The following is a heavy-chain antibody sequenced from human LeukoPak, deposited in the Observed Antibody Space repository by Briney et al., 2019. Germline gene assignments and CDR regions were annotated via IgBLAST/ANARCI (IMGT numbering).Heavy chain of an antibody. D-gene: IGHD1-26*01. CDR2: NSGST. V-gene: IGHV4-59*08. CDR1: GDSISSYF. J-gene: IGHJ3*02. CDR3: ARGRGYGGNYLRSFDI. Sequence: PSETLSLTCTVSGDSISSYFWSWIRQPPGKGLEWIGYNSGSTDYNPSLKGRVTILLDRSKNQFSLKLSSVTAADTAVYYCARGRGYGGNYLRSFDIWGQGTMVTVSS.